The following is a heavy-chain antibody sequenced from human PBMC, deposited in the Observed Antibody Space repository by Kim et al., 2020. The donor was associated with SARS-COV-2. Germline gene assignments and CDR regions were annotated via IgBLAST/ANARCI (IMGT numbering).Heavy chain of an antibody. CDR3: AKGGYTQKQYDYYYGMDV. Sequence: GGSLRLSCAASGFTFSSYAMSWVRQAPGKGLEWVSAISGSGGSTYYADSVKGRFTISRDNSKNTLYLQMNSLRAEDTAVYYCAKGGYTQKQYDYYYGMDVWGQGTTVTVSS. V-gene: IGHV3-23*01. J-gene: IGHJ6*02. D-gene: IGHD6-13*01. CDR2: ISGSGGST. CDR1: GFTFSSYA.